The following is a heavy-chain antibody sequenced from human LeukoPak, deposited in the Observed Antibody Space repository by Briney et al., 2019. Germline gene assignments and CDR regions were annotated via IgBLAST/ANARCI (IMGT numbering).Heavy chain of an antibody. Sequence: GGSLRLSCAASGFTFSNAWMSWVRQAPGKGLEWVGRIKSKTDGGTTDYAAPVKGRFTISRDDSKNTLYLQMNSLKTEDTAVYYCTTEDIVVVPAAWGYWGQGTLVTVSS. D-gene: IGHD2-2*01. CDR3: TTEDIVVVPAAWGY. CDR2: IKSKTDGGTT. V-gene: IGHV3-15*01. J-gene: IGHJ4*02. CDR1: GFTFSNAW.